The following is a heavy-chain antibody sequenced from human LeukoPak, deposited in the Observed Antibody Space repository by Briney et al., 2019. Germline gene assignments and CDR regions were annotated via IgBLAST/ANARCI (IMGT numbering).Heavy chain of an antibody. D-gene: IGHD6-6*01. CDR3: ARTPGYSSSTQHNWFDP. CDR1: GFTFSDYY. Sequence: PGGSLRLSCAASGFTFSDYYMSWIRQAPGKGLEWVSYISSSGSTIYYADSVKGRFTISRDNAKNSLYLQMNSVRAEDTAVYYCARTPGYSSSTQHNWFDPWGQGTLVTVSS. V-gene: IGHV3-11*01. J-gene: IGHJ5*02. CDR2: ISSSGSTI.